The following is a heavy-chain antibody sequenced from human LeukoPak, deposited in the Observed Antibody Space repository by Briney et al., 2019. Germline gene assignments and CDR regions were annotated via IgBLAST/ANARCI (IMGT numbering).Heavy chain of an antibody. Sequence: PGGSLRLSCAASRCTFGNYWMSWVRQGPGEGLEWVANINQGGSEKYYVESVKGRFTISRDNAKNSLDLQMNSLRVEDTAIYYCARLVVPPGNRGWYYEHWGQGTLVTVSS. CDR1: RCTFGNYW. CDR3: ARLVVPPGNRGWYYEH. J-gene: IGHJ4*02. D-gene: IGHD2-2*01. CDR2: INQGGSEK. V-gene: IGHV3-7*03.